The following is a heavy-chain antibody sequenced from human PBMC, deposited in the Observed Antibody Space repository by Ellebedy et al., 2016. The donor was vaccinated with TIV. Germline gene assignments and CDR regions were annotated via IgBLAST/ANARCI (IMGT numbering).Heavy chain of an antibody. CDR2: IYPGDSEA. J-gene: IGHJ6*02. CDR3: ARQRSRIIIPGASGMDV. CDR1: GYSFANYW. D-gene: IGHD3-3*01. Sequence: GESLKISCKGDGYSFANYWIGWVRQMPGKGLEWMGIIYPGDSEARYSPPFQGQVTISADKSINTAYLRWSSLRASDTAMYYCARQRSRIIIPGASGMDVWGQGTTVTVSS. V-gene: IGHV5-51*01.